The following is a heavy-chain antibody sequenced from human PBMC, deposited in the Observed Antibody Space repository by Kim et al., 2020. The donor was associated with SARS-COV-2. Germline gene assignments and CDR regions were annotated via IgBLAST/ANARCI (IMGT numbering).Heavy chain of an antibody. CDR2: INPDSGAT. D-gene: IGHD3-16*01. Sequence: ASVKVSCKASLYTFTDHFIQWVRQAPGQGLEWVGWINPDSGATTYAQKFQGRVSMTRDTSISTTYMELRRLRSDDTAVYYCARDHGTRPDYFEYYYSGLDVWGQGTTVTVSS. J-gene: IGHJ6*02. V-gene: IGHV1-2*02. CDR3: ARDHGTRPDYFEYYYSGLDV. CDR1: LYTFTDHF.